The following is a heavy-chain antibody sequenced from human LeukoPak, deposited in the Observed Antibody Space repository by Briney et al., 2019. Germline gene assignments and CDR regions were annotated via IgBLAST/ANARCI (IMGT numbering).Heavy chain of an antibody. CDR3: VGTGGWYVRSYFDY. Sequence: GGSLRLSCAASGFTFSSYGMHWVRQAPGKGLEGVAVISYDGSNKYYADSVKGRFTISRDNSKNTLYLQMNSLRAEDTAVYYCVGTGGWYVRSYFDYWGQGTLVTVSS. J-gene: IGHJ4*02. D-gene: IGHD6-19*01. CDR1: GFTFSSYG. CDR2: ISYDGSNK. V-gene: IGHV3-30*03.